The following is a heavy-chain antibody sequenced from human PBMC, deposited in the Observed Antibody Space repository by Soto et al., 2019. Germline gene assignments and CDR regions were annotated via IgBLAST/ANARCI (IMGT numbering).Heavy chain of an antibody. CDR3: AKNRGSAWLPDY. CDR1: GFTFSSYA. D-gene: IGHD6-19*01. V-gene: IGHV3-23*01. Sequence: GGSLRLSCAASGFTFSSYAMSWVRQAPGKGLEWVSAISGSGGSTYYADSVKGRFTISRDNSKNMLFLQMNSLRAEDTAVYYCAKNRGSAWLPDYWGQGTLVTVSS. CDR2: ISGSGGST. J-gene: IGHJ4*02.